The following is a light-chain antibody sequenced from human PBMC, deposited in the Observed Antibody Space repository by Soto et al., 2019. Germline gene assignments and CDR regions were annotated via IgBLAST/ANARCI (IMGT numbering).Light chain of an antibody. CDR3: QQSYSTPPWT. J-gene: IGKJ1*01. CDR2: AAS. Sequence: IKMTQSPSSLSASVGAGVTLPSRASQSIVTYLNWYLQKPGKAPKLLIYAASNLQSGVPSRFSGSGSGTDFTLTISSLQPDDFATYFCQQSYSTPPWTLGQGTKVDIK. V-gene: IGKV1-39*01. CDR1: QSIVTY.